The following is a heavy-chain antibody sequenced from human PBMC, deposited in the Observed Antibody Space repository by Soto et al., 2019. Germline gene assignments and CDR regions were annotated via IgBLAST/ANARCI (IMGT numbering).Heavy chain of an antibody. Sequence: RASVKVSCKASGGTFSSYAISWVRQAPGQGLEWMGGIIPIFGTANYAQKFQGRVTITADESTSTAYMELSSLRSEDTAVYYCASGRYGGNSGVFDYWGQGTLVTVSS. CDR2: IIPIFGTA. J-gene: IGHJ4*02. CDR1: GGTFSSYA. V-gene: IGHV1-69*13. CDR3: ASGRYGGNSGVFDY. D-gene: IGHD2-21*02.